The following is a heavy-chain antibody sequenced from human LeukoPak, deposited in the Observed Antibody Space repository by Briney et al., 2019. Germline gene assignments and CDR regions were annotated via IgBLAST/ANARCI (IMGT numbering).Heavy chain of an antibody. CDR2: IIPIFGTA. V-gene: IGHV1-69*01. J-gene: IGHJ3*02. D-gene: IGHD6-6*01. Sequence: GSSVKVSCKASGGTFSSYAISWVRQAPGQGLEWMGGIIPIFGTANYAQKFQGRVTITADESTSTAYMELSSLRSEDTAVYYCARPPRASSSSGRAFDIWGQGTMVTVSS. CDR3: ARPPRASSSSGRAFDI. CDR1: GGTFSSYA.